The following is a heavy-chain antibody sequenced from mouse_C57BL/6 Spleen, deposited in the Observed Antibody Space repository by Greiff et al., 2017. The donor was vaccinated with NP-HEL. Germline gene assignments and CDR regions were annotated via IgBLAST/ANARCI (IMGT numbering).Heavy chain of an antibody. CDR1: GYTFTSYD. CDR2: IYPRDGST. V-gene: IGHV1-85*01. J-gene: IGHJ3*01. CDR3: ASPLHYYGSSSAWFAY. Sequence: VQLQQSGPELVKPGASVKLSCKASGYTFTSYDINWVKQRPGQGLEWIGWIYPRDGSTKYNEKFKGKATLTVDTSSSTAYMELHSLTSEDSAVYFCASPLHYYGSSSAWFAYWGQGTLVTVSA. D-gene: IGHD1-1*01.